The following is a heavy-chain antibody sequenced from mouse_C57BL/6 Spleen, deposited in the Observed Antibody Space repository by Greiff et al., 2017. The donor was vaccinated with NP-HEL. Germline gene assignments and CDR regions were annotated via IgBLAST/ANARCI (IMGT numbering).Heavy chain of an antibody. V-gene: IGHV1-22*01. CDR3: ARPFTAVVGREFAY. D-gene: IGHD1-1*01. CDR2: INPNNGGT. Sequence: VQLQQSGPELVKPGASVKMSCKASGYTFTDYNMHWVKQSHGKSLEWIGYINPNNGGTSYNQKFKGKATLTANKSSSTAYMELGSLTSEGSAVYYSARPFTAVVGREFAYWGQGTLVTVSA. CDR1: GYTFTDYN. J-gene: IGHJ3*01.